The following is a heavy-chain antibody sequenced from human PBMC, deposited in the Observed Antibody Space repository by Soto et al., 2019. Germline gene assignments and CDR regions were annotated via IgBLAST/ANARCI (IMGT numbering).Heavy chain of an antibody. CDR3: ARVVVRGVDDY. V-gene: IGHV4-30-4*02. Sequence: SDTLSLTCTVSGGSISSGDYYWSWIRQPPGKGLEWIGYIYYSGSTYYNPSLKSRVTISVDTSKNQFSLKLSSVTAADTAVYYCARVVVRGVDDYWGQGTLVTVSS. CDR2: IYYSGST. CDR1: GGSISSGDYY. D-gene: IGHD3-10*01. J-gene: IGHJ4*02.